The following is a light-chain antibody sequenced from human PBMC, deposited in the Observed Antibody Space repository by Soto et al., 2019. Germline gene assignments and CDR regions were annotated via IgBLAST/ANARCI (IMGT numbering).Light chain of an antibody. J-gene: IGLJ3*02. V-gene: IGLV2-14*01. CDR2: EVN. CDR3: SSYTFSSTLVV. Sequence: QSALTQPASVSGSPGQSITISCTGTSSDVGGYNFVSWYQQHPGKAPRLMIFEVNNRPSGVSDRFSGSKSGNTASLTISGLQAEHEADYYCSSYTFSSTLVVFGGGTKVTV. CDR1: SSDVGGYNF.